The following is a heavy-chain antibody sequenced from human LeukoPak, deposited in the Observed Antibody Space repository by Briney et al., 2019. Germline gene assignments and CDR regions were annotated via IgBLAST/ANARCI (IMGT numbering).Heavy chain of an antibody. Sequence: SETLFLTCTVSGGSTSSYYWSWIRQPPGKGLEWIGYIYYSGSTNYNPSLKSRVTISVDTSKNQFSLKLSSVTAADTAVYYCAREDGYNAFDYWGQGTLVTVSS. CDR2: IYYSGST. CDR3: AREDGYNAFDY. CDR1: GGSTSSYY. J-gene: IGHJ4*02. D-gene: IGHD5-24*01. V-gene: IGHV4-59*12.